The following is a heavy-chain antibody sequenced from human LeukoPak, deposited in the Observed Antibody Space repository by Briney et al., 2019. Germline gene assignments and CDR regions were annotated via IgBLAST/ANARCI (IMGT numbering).Heavy chain of an antibody. J-gene: IGHJ5*02. V-gene: IGHV4-34*01. CDR3: ASEAVAGKKWFDP. CDR2: INHSGST. D-gene: IGHD6-19*01. CDR1: GGSFSGYY. Sequence: SETLSLTCAVYGGSFSGYYWSWIRQPPGKGLEWIGEINHSGSTNYNPSLKSRVTMSVDTSKNQFSLKLSSVTAADTAVYYCASEAVAGKKWFDPWGQGTLVTVSS.